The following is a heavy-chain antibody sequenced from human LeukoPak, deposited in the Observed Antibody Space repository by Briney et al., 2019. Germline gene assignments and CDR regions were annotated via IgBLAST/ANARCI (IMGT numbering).Heavy chain of an antibody. J-gene: IGHJ4*02. V-gene: IGHV3-23*01. CDR1: GFTVSSNY. CDR3: AKDGNRDCSSTSCYTDADY. Sequence: PGGSLRLSCAASGFTVSSNYMSWVRQAPGKGLEWVSAISGSGGSTYYADSVKGRFTISRDNSKNTLYLQMNSLRAEDTAVYYCAKDGNRDCSSTSCYTDADYWGQGTLVTVSS. D-gene: IGHD2-2*02. CDR2: ISGSGGST.